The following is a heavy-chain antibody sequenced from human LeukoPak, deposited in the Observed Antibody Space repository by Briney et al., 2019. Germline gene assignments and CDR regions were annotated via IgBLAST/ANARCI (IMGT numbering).Heavy chain of an antibody. V-gene: IGHV3-7*01. CDR2: IDEHGFKT. CDR3: ARDGITCTRDY. CDR1: GFIFNNYV. J-gene: IGHJ4*02. Sequence: GGSLRLSCAASGFIFNNYVLIWVRQAPGKGLEWVASIDEHGFKTYYAASVTGRFTISKDTAKNSLDLQMNSLRAEDTAVYYCARDGITCTRDYWGQGALVTVSS. D-gene: IGHD1-7*01.